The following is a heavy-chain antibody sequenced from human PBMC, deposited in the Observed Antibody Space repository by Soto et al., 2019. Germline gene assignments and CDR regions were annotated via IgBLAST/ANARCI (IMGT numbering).Heavy chain of an antibody. J-gene: IGHJ4*02. CDR3: ARGGRQWLVTSDFNY. D-gene: IGHD6-19*01. V-gene: IGHV3-30*03. Sequence: VQLVESGGGVVQPGRSLRLSCAASGFTFSDYAMHWVRQAPGKGLEWVAVVSHDGRNTHYADSVKGRFTISRDSSKNTVSLEMVCLRAEDTAVYYCARGGRQWLVTSDFNYWGQGALFTVSS. CDR1: GFTFSDYA. CDR2: VSHDGRNT.